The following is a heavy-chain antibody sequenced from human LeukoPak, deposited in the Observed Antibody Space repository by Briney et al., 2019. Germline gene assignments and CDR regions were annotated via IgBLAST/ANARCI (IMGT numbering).Heavy chain of an antibody. CDR1: GGSISRFY. J-gene: IGHJ6*02. CDR3: ASGYDFWSGPYYYYGMDV. D-gene: IGHD3-3*01. CDR2: IYYSGST. V-gene: IGHV4-59*01. Sequence: SETLSLICTVSGGSISRFYWSWIRQPPRKGLEWIGYIYYSGSTNYNPSLKSRVTISVDTSKNQFSLKLSSVTAADTAVYYCASGYDFWSGPYYYYGMDVWGQGTTVTVSS.